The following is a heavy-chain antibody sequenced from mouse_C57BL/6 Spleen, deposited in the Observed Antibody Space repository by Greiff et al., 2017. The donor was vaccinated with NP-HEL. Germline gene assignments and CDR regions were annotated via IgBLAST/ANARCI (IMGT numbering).Heavy chain of an antibody. CDR1: GYTFTSYW. Sequence: QVQLQQPGAELVKPGASVKLSCKASGYTFTSYWMHWVKQRPGQGLEWIGMIHPNSGSTNYNEKFKSKAILTVDKSSSTAYMQLSSLTSEDSAVYCCAREGDGSYYYAMGYWGQGTSVTVSS. CDR2: IHPNSGST. CDR3: AREGDGSYYYAMGY. D-gene: IGHD2-3*01. J-gene: IGHJ4*01. V-gene: IGHV1-64*01.